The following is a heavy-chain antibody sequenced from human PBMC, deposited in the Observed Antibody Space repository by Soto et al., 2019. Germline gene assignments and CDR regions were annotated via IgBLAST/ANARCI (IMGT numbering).Heavy chain of an antibody. CDR1: GFTFGDYA. CDR2: IRSKAYGGTT. D-gene: IGHD6-6*01. V-gene: IGHV3-49*03. Sequence: PGGSLRLSCTASGFTFGDYAMSWFRQAPGKGLEWVGFIRSKAYGGTTDYAAPVKGRFTISRDDSKNTLYLQMNSLKTEDTAVYYCISADDRIAARNYYYYGMDVWGQGTTVTVSS. J-gene: IGHJ6*02. CDR3: ISADDRIAARNYYYYGMDV.